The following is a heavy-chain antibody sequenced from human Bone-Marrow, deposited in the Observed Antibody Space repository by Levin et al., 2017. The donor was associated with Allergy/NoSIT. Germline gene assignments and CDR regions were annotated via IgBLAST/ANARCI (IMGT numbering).Heavy chain of an antibody. V-gene: IGHV3-15*01. D-gene: IGHD3-9*01. CDR2: IKSKTDGGTT. J-gene: IGHJ5*02. CDR3: TTEAPYYDILTGYYTGWFDP. Sequence: SCAASGFTFSNAWMSWVRQAPGKGLEWVGRIKSKTDGGTTDYGAPVNGRFIISRDDSKNTLYLQMNSLKTEDTAVYYCTTEAPYYDILTGYYTGWFDPWGQGTLVTVSS. CDR1: GFTFSNAW.